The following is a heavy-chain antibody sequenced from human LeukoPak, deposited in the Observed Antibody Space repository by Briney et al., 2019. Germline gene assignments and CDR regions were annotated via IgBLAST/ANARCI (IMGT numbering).Heavy chain of an antibody. Sequence: GGSLRLSCAASGFTVSSNYMSWVRQAPGKGLEWVSVIYSGGSTYYADSVKGRFTISRDNAKNSLYLQMNSLRAEDTAVYYCARDTRIVGARGCFQHWGQGTLVTVSS. CDR1: GFTVSSNY. D-gene: IGHD1-26*01. CDR2: IYSGGST. V-gene: IGHV3-66*01. CDR3: ARDTRIVGARGCFQH. J-gene: IGHJ1*01.